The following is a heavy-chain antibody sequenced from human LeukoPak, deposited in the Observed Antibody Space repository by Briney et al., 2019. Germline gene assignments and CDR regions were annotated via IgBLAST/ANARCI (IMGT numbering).Heavy chain of an antibody. V-gene: IGHV3-23*01. Sequence: GGSLRVSCAASGFTFSNYAMSWVSQAPGKGVEWVSAISKTGDATWYPDSVKGRFTISRDKSKNILYLQMNSLRAEDTALYYCARDRDFPRDQLDYWGQGTLVTVSS. J-gene: IGHJ4*02. D-gene: IGHD2-21*02. CDR3: ARDRDFPRDQLDY. CDR2: ISKTGDAT. CDR1: GFTFSNYA.